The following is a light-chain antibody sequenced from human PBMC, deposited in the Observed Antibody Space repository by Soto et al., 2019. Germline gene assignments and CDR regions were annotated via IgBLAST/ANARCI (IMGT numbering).Light chain of an antibody. V-gene: IGKV1-39*01. CDR3: QQTYSTPPT. Sequence: EVTQSPSSLSSSVGDRVTITCRASENVDRYVNWYQQIPGKAPSLLISAASTLQSGVPSRFRGSGSVTTFTLNIDSLQPEDFAMYYCQQTYSTPPTFGQGTKVDI. CDR2: AAS. CDR1: ENVDRY. J-gene: IGKJ1*01.